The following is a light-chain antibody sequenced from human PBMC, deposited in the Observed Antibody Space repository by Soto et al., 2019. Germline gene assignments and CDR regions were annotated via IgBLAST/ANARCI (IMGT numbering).Light chain of an antibody. V-gene: IGKV3-15*01. J-gene: IGKJ4*01. CDR1: QSVSSN. CDR3: QHHNNWPAT. Sequence: MTQSPSTLSASVGDRVTLSCRASQSVSSNLAWYQQKPGQAPRLLIYGASTRATGVPARFSGSGSGTEFTLTISSLQSEDFAVYYCQHHNNWPATFGGGTKVEIK. CDR2: GAS.